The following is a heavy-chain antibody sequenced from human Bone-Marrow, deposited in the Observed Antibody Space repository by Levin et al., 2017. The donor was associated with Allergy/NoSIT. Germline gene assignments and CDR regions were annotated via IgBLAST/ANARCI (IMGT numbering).Heavy chain of an antibody. V-gene: IGHV4-30-2*06. CDR1: GGSISSGGYS. CDR2: IYHSGNA. Sequence: SETLSLTCDVSGGSISSGGYSWTWIRQSPGKGLEWIGYIYHSGNAYFNPSLKSRVTISVDRSRNQFSLKLTSVTAADTAIYYCARETANDAFDLWGQGTMVTVSS. J-gene: IGHJ3*01. D-gene: IGHD6-25*01. CDR3: ARETANDAFDL.